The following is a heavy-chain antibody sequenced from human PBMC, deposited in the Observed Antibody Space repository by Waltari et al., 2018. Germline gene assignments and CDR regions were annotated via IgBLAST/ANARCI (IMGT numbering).Heavy chain of an antibody. J-gene: IGHJ5*02. CDR1: GGSFSGYY. CDR3: ARDSSSWYGNWFDP. CDR2: INHSGST. V-gene: IGHV4-34*01. D-gene: IGHD6-13*01. Sequence: QVQLQQWGAGLLKPSATLSLTCAVYGGSFSGYYGSWIRQPPGKGLEWIGEINHSGSTNYNPSLKSRVTISVDTSKNQFSLKLSSVTAADTAVYYCARDSSSWYGNWFDPWGQGTLVTVSS.